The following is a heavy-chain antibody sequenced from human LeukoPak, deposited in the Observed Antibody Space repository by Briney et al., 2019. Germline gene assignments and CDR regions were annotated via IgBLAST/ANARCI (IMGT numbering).Heavy chain of an antibody. J-gene: IGHJ2*01. CDR3: ARAAYSSTWYSRYFDL. CDR1: GFTFRSYD. CDR2: IGTAGEI. Sequence: PGGSLRLSCAASGFTFRSYDMHWVRQATGKGLEWVGGIGTAGEIYYPGSVKGRFTISRENAKNSLYLQMNSLRAGDTAVYYCARAAYSSTWYSRYFDLWGRGTLVTVSS. V-gene: IGHV3-13*01. D-gene: IGHD6-13*01.